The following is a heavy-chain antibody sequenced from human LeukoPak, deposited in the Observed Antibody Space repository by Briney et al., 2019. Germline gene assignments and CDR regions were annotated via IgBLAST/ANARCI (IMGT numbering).Heavy chain of an antibody. J-gene: IGHJ5*02. CDR1: GFSFSTYW. Sequence: QAGGSLRLSCAASGFSFSTYWMSWVRQAPGKGLEWVSSISWNSGAIIYADSVKGRFTISRDNAKSSLYLQMNSLRAEDTAFYYCAKSGCGNPTCYYNSLGQGTLVTDSS. CDR3: AKSGCGNPTCYYNS. D-gene: IGHD2-2*01. V-gene: IGHV3-9*01. CDR2: ISWNSGAI.